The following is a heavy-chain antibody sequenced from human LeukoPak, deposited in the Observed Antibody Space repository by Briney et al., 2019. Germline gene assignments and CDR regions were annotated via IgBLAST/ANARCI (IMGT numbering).Heavy chain of an antibody. J-gene: IGHJ5*02. D-gene: IGHD3-16*01. CDR2: IKQDVSAK. CDR3: ARAGGGRPFDP. CDR1: GFTFTSYW. V-gene: IGHV3-7*01. Sequence: PGGSLRLSCAASGFTFTSYWMYCVRQAPGKGLEWVANIKQDVSAKYYVDSVKGRFTISRDNAKNSLYLQMNSLRAEDTAVYYCARAGGGRPFDPWGQGTLVTVSS.